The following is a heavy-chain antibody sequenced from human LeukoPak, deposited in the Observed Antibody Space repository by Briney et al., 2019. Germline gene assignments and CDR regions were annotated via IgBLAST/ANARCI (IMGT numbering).Heavy chain of an antibody. J-gene: IGHJ4*02. CDR3: ARESYGEEDN. CDR1: GGTFSSYA. CDR2: IIPIFGTA. Sequence: SVKVSCKASGGTFSSYAIRWVRQAPGQGLEWMGGIIPIFGTANYAQKFQGRVTMTRDTSTSTVYMELSSLRSEDTAVYYCARESYGEEDNWGQGTLVTVSS. D-gene: IGHD4-17*01. V-gene: IGHV1-69*05.